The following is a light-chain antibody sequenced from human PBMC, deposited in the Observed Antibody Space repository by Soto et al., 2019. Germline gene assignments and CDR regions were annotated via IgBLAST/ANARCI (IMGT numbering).Light chain of an antibody. V-gene: IGKV3-15*01. CDR3: QQYNNWPPRT. J-gene: IGKJ1*01. CDR2: GAS. CDR1: QSVSSN. Sequence: EIVLTQSPATLSVSPGERATLSCRASQSVSSNLAWYQKKTGQAPRLLLYGASTRATGIPARFSGSGSGTELTLTISSLQPEGFAAYYCQQYNNWPPRTFGQGTKVDIK.